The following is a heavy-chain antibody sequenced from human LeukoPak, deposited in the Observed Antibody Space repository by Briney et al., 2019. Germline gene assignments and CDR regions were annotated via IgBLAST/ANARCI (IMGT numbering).Heavy chain of an antibody. D-gene: IGHD6-13*01. V-gene: IGHV3-23*01. Sequence: GGSLRLSCAASGFTFSSYAMSWVRQAPGKGLEWVSAISGSGGSTYYADSVKGRFTISRDNYNQMLYVQINIRRADDTVVYYCAKVHPFLAAATDWGQGTLVTVSS. CDR3: AKVHPFLAAATD. J-gene: IGHJ4*02. CDR2: ISGSGGST. CDR1: GFTFSSYA.